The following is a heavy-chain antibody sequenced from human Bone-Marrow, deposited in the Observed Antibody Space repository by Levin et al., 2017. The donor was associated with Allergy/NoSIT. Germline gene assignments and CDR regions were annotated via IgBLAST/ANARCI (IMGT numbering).Heavy chain of an antibody. CDR2: IYYTGST. D-gene: IGHD3-16*02. J-gene: IGHJ4*02. CDR3: ARGLGERSRYTQGY. CDR1: GGSIRSYY. V-gene: IGHV4-59*01. Sequence: SQTLSLTCTVSGGSIRSYYWTWIRQPPGKGLEWIGHIYYTGSTNYNPSLKSRVTMSLDTSKNQFSLMVSSVTAADTAVYYGARGLGERSRYTQGYWGQGTLATVSA.